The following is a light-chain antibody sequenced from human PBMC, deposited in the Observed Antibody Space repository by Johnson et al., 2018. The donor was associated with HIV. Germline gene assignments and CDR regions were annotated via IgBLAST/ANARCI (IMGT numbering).Light chain of an antibody. Sequence: QSVLTQPPSVSAAPGQRVTISCSGSSFNIGINFVSWYQQVPGTAPKLLICENNKRPSGIPDRFSGSKSATSATLGITGLQTGDEADYYCGTWDSSLRAGVFGTGTKVTVL. CDR1: SFNIGINF. CDR2: ENN. V-gene: IGLV1-51*02. J-gene: IGLJ1*01. CDR3: GTWDSSLRAGV.